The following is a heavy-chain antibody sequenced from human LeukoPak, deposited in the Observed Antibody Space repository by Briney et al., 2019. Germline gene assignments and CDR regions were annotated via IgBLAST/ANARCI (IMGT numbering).Heavy chain of an antibody. D-gene: IGHD3-22*01. V-gene: IGHV3-30-3*01. Sequence: GGSLRLSCAASGFTFSSYAMHWVRQAPGKGLEWVAVISYDGSNKYYADSVKGRFTISRDDSKSIAYLQMNSLKTEDTAVYYCTVGEDYYDSSGYYAGAQRYWGQGTLVTVSS. CDR2: ISYDGSNK. CDR3: TVGEDYYDSSGYYAGAQRY. J-gene: IGHJ4*02. CDR1: GFTFSSYA.